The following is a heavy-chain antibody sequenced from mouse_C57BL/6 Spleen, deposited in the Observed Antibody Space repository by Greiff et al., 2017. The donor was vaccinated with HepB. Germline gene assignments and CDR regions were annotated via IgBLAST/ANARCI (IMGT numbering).Heavy chain of an antibody. Sequence: QVHVKQPGTELVKPGASVKLSCKASGYTFTSYWMHWVKQRPGQGLEWIGNINPSNGGTNYNEKFKSKATLTVDKSSSTAYMQLSSLTSEDSAVYYCARGPRVAWFAYWGQGTLVTVSA. D-gene: IGHD1-1*02. CDR3: ARGPRVAWFAY. CDR1: GYTFTSYW. CDR2: INPSNGGT. J-gene: IGHJ3*01. V-gene: IGHV1-53*01.